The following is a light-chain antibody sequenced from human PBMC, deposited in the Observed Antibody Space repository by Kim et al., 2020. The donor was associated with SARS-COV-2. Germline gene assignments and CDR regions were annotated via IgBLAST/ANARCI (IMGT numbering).Light chain of an antibody. V-gene: IGKV3-15*01. Sequence: DILMTQSPATLSASPGERATVTCRASQSVSSNFAWYQQKPGQAPRLLIYGASTRATGIPARFSGSGSGTEFTLTISSLQSEDFAVYYCKEYNNRPIWTFGEGTKGDIK. CDR1: QSVSSN. CDR3: KEYNNRPIWT. CDR2: GAS. J-gene: IGKJ1*01.